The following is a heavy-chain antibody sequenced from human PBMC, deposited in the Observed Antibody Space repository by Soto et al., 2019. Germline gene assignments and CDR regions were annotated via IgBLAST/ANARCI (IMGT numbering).Heavy chain of an antibody. D-gene: IGHD3-10*01. CDR1: GFTFSSYG. Sequence: QVQLVESGGGVVQPGRSLRLSCAASGFTFSSYGMHWVRQAPGKGLEWVAVISYDGSNKYYADSVKGRFTISRDNSKNTLYPQMNSLRAEDTAVYYCAKPLDYYGSGSPYYYYGMDVWGQGTTVTVSS. CDR2: ISYDGSNK. CDR3: AKPLDYYGSGSPYYYYGMDV. V-gene: IGHV3-30*18. J-gene: IGHJ6*02.